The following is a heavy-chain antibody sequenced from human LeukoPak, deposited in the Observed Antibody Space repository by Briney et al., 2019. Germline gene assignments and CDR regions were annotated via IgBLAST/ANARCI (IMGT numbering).Heavy chain of an antibody. D-gene: IGHD3-10*01. V-gene: IGHV4-34*01. Sequence: SETLSLTCAVYGGSFSGYYWSWIRQPPGKGLEWIGEINHSGSTNYNPSLKSRVTISVDTSKNQFSLKLSSVTAADTAVYYCVRVEGGSLWFGELSPSHFDYWGQGTLVTVSS. CDR2: INHSGST. CDR1: GGSFSGYY. CDR3: VRVEGGSLWFGELSPSHFDY. J-gene: IGHJ4*02.